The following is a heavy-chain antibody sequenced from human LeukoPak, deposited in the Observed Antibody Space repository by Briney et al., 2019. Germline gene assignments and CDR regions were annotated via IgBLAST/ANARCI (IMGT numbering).Heavy chain of an antibody. D-gene: IGHD1-1*01. V-gene: IGHV3-15*01. Sequence: GGSLRLSCAASGFTFGDAWTSWVRQAPGKGLEWVGRIKSKTDGGTTDYAAPVKGRFTISRDDSKNTLYLQMNSLKTEDTAVYYCTTDRTDNYYYYYMDVWGKGTTVTVSS. CDR1: GFTFGDAW. CDR3: TTDRTDNYYYYYMDV. J-gene: IGHJ6*03. CDR2: IKSKTDGGTT.